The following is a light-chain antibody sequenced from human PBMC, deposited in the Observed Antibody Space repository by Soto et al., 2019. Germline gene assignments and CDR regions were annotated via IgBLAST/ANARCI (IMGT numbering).Light chain of an antibody. CDR2: DVS. V-gene: IGLV2-14*03. CDR1: SSDIGAYNY. Sequence: QSVLTQPASVSASPGQSITISCTGTSSDIGAYNYVSWYQQHPGKAPKLMIYDVSNRPLGISNRFSGSKSANTASLTISGLQAEDEADYYCSSYTSSSPVVFGGGTKVTVL. J-gene: IGLJ2*01. CDR3: SSYTSSSPVV.